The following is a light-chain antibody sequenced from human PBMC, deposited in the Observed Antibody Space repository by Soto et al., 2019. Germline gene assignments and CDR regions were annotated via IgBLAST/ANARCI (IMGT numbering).Light chain of an antibody. J-gene: IGKJ1*01. CDR3: QQYGSSPPWT. CDR1: QSVTSNY. Sequence: DIVLTQSPGTLSLSPGERATLSCRASQSVTSNYLAWYQQKPGQAPRLLIYDASSRATGIPDRFSGSGSGTDFTLTISRLETEDFAVYYCQQYGSSPPWTFGQGTKVEIK. CDR2: DAS. V-gene: IGKV3-20*01.